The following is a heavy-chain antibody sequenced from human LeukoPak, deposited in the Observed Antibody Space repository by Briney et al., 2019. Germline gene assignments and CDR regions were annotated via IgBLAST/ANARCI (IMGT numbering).Heavy chain of an antibody. J-gene: IGHJ4*02. CDR3: ARGADIVVVPAAYFDY. V-gene: IGHV4-30-4*08. CDR2: IYYSGST. Sequence: SQTLSLTCTVSGGSISSGDYYWSWIRQPPGKGLEWIGYIYYSGSTYYNPSLKSRVTISVDTSKNQFSLKLSSVTAADTAVYYSARGADIVVVPAAYFDYWGQGTLVTVSS. CDR1: GGSISSGDYY. D-gene: IGHD2-2*01.